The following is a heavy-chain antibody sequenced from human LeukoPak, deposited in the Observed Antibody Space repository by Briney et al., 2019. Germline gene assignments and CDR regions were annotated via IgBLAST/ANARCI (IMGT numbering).Heavy chain of an antibody. CDR1: GYSFTSYW. V-gene: IGHV5-51*01. CDR3: ARQGIGDGYNLANYFDY. D-gene: IGHD5-24*01. CDR2: IYPGDSDT. J-gene: IGHJ4*02. Sequence: GESLKISCKGSGYSFTSYWIGWVRQMPGKGLEWMGTIYPGDSDTRYSPSFQGQVTISADKSISTAYLQWSSLKASDTAMYYCARQGIGDGYNLANYFDYWGQGTLVTVSS.